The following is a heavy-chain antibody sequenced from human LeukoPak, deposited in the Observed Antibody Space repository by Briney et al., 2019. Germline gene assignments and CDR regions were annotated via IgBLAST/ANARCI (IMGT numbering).Heavy chain of an antibody. CDR1: GFTFSSYE. J-gene: IGHJ4*02. Sequence: GGSLRLSCAASGFTFSSYEMNWVRQAPGKGLEWVSYISSSGSTIYYADSVKGRFTISRDNAKKSLYLQMNSLRAEDTAIYYCARDLGLSRGRPLAAYWGQGTLVTVSS. CDR2: ISSSGSTI. V-gene: IGHV3-48*03. D-gene: IGHD2-2*01. CDR3: ARDLGLSRGRPLAAY.